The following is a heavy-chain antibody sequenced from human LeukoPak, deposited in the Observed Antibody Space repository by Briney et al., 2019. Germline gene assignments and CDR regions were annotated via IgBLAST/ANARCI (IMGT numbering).Heavy chain of an antibody. Sequence: GGSLRLSCAASGSTFSNAWMSWVRQAPGKGLEWVGRIKSKTDGGTTDYAAPVKGRFTISRDDSKNTLYLQMNSLKTEDTAVYYCTTGGYYDSSGYYVDYWGQGTLVTVSS. D-gene: IGHD3-22*01. V-gene: IGHV3-15*01. CDR1: GSTFSNAW. J-gene: IGHJ4*02. CDR2: IKSKTDGGTT. CDR3: TTGGYYDSSGYYVDY.